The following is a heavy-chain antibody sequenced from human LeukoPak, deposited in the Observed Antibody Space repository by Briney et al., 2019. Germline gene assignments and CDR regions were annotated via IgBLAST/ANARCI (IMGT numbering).Heavy chain of an antibody. CDR3: VGGESYYDFWSGYYTGPFDY. CDR1: GSSFTSYW. D-gene: IGHD3-3*01. Sequence: GESLKISCKGSGSSFTSYWIGWVRQLPGKGLEWMGIIYPGDSDTRYSPSFQGQVTISADKSISTAYLQWSSLKASDTAMYYCVGGESYYDFWSGYYTGPFDYWGQGTLVTVSS. J-gene: IGHJ4*02. V-gene: IGHV5-51*01. CDR2: IYPGDSDT.